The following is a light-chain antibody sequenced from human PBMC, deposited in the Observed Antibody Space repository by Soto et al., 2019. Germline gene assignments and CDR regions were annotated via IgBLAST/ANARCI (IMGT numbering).Light chain of an antibody. CDR3: QRYNIYPLT. Sequence: DVQMTQSPSSLSASVGDRVTITCRASQDINSWLAWYQQKPGKAPKSLIYVASSLQTGVPLRFSGSGSGTVFTLAISSLQPEDSATYYCQRYNIYPLTFGGGTQVEIK. CDR1: QDINSW. V-gene: IGKV1D-16*01. J-gene: IGKJ4*01. CDR2: VAS.